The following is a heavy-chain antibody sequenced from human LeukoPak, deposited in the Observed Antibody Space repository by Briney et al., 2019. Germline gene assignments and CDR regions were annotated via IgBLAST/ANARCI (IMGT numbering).Heavy chain of an antibody. J-gene: IGHJ4*02. CDR1: GYTFSAFY. D-gene: IGHD1-14*01. CDR3: ARDMTGGIWARATSFDH. Sequence: GASVKVSCKTSGYTFSAFYMHWVRQAPGQGPEWMGWISPDSGGSEYGQKFQGRVTFTSDTSSTTIYMEVRSLKSDDTAVYYCARDMTGGIWARATSFDHWGQGTLVTVSS. CDR2: ISPDSGGS. V-gene: IGHV1-2*02.